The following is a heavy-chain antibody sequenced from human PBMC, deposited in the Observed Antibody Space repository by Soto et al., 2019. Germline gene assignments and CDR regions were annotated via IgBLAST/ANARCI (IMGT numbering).Heavy chain of an antibody. CDR2: IHYSGSS. CDR3: ARVNQLAPKRNAFDI. Sequence: SGTLSLIFAVSLGWCRTYFWTWLRQPPGKGLEWIGYIHYSGSSNYNPSLKSRVTMSVDSSKNQFSLELSSLTAADTAVYYCARVNQLAPKRNAFDIWGQGTKVS. V-gene: IGHV4-59*01. D-gene: IGHD1-1*01. CDR1: LGWCRTYF. J-gene: IGHJ3*02.